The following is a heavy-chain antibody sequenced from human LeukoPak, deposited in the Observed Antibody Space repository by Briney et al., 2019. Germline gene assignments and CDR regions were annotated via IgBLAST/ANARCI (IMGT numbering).Heavy chain of an antibody. Sequence: GGSLRLSCAASGFTVSSNYMSWVRQAPGKGLEWVSVIYSGGSTYHADSVKGRFTISRDNSKNTLYLQMNSLRAEDTAVYYCARAPYDFWSGYYLVGSQPNFDPWGQGTLVTVSS. D-gene: IGHD3-3*01. CDR2: IYSGGST. CDR1: GFTVSSNY. CDR3: ARAPYDFWSGYYLVGSQPNFDP. J-gene: IGHJ5*02. V-gene: IGHV3-66*01.